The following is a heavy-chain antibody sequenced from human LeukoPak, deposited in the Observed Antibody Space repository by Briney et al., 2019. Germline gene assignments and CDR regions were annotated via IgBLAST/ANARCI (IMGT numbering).Heavy chain of an antibody. CDR3: AGSQSYNWFDP. V-gene: IGHV3-74*01. Sequence: GGSLRLSCAASGFTFNNYWMHWVRQARGKGLVWVLRINGGGGSTSYADSVKGRFTISRDNAKNTLYLQMNSLRAEDTAVYYCAGSQSYNWFDPWGQGTLVTVSS. J-gene: IGHJ5*02. D-gene: IGHD3-10*01. CDR1: GFTFNNYW. CDR2: INGGGGST.